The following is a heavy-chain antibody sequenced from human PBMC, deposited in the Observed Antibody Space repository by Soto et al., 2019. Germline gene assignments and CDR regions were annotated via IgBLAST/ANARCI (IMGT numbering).Heavy chain of an antibody. CDR2: IYYSGST. CDR1: GGSISSYY. V-gene: IGHV4-59*01. CDR3: ARERYCSSTSCYSQPYYYMDV. J-gene: IGHJ6*03. D-gene: IGHD2-2*01. Sequence: PSETLSLTCTVSGGSISSYYWSWIRQPPGKGLEWIGYIYYSGSTNYNPSLKSRVTISVDTSKNQFSLKLSSVTAADTAVYYCARERYCSSTSCYSQPYYYMDVWGKGTTVTVLL.